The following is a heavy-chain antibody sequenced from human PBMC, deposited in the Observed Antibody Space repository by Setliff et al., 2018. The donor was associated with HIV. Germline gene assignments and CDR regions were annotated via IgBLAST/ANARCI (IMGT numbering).Heavy chain of an antibody. CDR3: ARAPGTSMIVLVTHVAFDI. V-gene: IGHV4-61*01. J-gene: IGHJ3*02. D-gene: IGHD3-22*01. CDR2: IYYSGST. CDR1: GASISSHNYY. Sequence: SETLSLTCTVSGASISSHNYYWGWIRQSPGKGLEWIGYIYYSGSTNYNPSLKSRVTISVDTSKNQFSLKLSSVTAADTAVYYCARAPGTSMIVLVTHVAFDIWGQGTMVTVSS.